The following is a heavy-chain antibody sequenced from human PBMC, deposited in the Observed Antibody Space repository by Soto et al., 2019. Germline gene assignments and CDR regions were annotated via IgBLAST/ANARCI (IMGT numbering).Heavy chain of an antibody. V-gene: IGHV5-10-1*01. Sequence: PGESLKISCNGSGYSFTSYWISWVRQMPGKGLEGMGRIDPSYSYTNYSPSFQGHVTISADKSISTAYLQWSSLKASDTAMYYCATHLKKYYDFWSGPHYYYYGMDVWGQGTTVTVSS. CDR1: GYSFTSYW. J-gene: IGHJ6*02. D-gene: IGHD3-3*01. CDR3: ATHLKKYYDFWSGPHYYYYGMDV. CDR2: IDPSYSYT.